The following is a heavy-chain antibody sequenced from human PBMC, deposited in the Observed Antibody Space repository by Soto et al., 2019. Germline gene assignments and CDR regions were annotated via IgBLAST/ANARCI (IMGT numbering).Heavy chain of an antibody. CDR2: ISFEGNTQ. J-gene: IGHJ6*02. Sequence: QVQLVESGGGVVQPGRSLRLSCAASGFTLSRYGMHWVSQAPGKGLEWVAVISFEGNTQYYADSVKGRFTISRDNSKDTLSLQIHSHRPEDTAVYYCARGAEHQLLSRDYFYGMDVWGQGTTVSVSS. V-gene: IGHV3-30*05. CDR3: ARGAEHQLLSRDYFYGMDV. CDR1: GFTLSRYG. D-gene: IGHD1-1*01.